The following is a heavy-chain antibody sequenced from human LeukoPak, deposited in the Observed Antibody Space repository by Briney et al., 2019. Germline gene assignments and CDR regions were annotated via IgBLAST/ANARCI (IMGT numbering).Heavy chain of an antibody. J-gene: IGHJ3*02. V-gene: IGHV1-2*02. CDR3: ARGGPAGDFIVVAPTNNAFDI. Sequence: ASVKVSCKASGYTFTGYYMHWVRQAPGQGLEWMGWINPNSGGTNYAQKFQGRVTMTRDTSISKAYMELSRLRSDDTAVYYCARGGPAGDFIVVAPTNNAFDIWGQGTMVTVSS. CDR1: GYTFTGYY. CDR2: INPNSGGT. D-gene: IGHD2-2*01.